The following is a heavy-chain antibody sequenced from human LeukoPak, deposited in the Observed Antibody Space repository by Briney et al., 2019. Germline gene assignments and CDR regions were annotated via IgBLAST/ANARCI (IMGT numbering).Heavy chain of an antibody. V-gene: IGHV1-2*06. CDR1: GYTFTGYY. CDR2: INSNSGGT. CDR3: AREQWELMDAFDI. D-gene: IGHD1-26*01. Sequence: ASVKVSCKASGYTFTGYYMHWVRQAPGQGLEWMGRINSNSGGTNYAQKFQGRVTMTRDTSISTAYMELSRLRSDDTAVSYRAREQWELMDAFDIWGQGTMVTVSS. J-gene: IGHJ3*02.